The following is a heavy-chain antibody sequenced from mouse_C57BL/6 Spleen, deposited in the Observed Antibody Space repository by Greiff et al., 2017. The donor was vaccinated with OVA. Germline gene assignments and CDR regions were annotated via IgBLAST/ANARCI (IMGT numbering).Heavy chain of an antibody. CDR3: AREDGHDDGYRYVDV. CDR1: GYSITSGYD. V-gene: IGHV3-1*01. CDR2: ISYSGST. D-gene: IGHD2-3*01. J-gene: IGHJ1*03. Sequence: DVKLQESGPGMVKPSQSLSLTCTVTGYSITSGYDWHWIRHFPGNKLEWMGYISYSGSTNYNPPLKSRISITHDTSKNHFFLKLNSVTTEDTATYYCAREDGHDDGYRYVDVWGTGTTVTVSS.